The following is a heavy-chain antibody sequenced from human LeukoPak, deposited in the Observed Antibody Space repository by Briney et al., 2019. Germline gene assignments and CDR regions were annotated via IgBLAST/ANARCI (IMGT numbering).Heavy chain of an antibody. V-gene: IGHV4-39*02. Sequence: SSETLSLTCTVSGGSISSSSYYWGWIRHPPGKGLEWIGSIYYSGSTYYNPSLKSRVTISVDTSKNQFSLKLSSVTAADTAVYYCARDSRDGYNPLDYWGQGTLVTVSS. CDR2: IYYSGST. D-gene: IGHD5-24*01. CDR3: ARDSRDGYNPLDY. CDR1: GGSISSSSYY. J-gene: IGHJ4*02.